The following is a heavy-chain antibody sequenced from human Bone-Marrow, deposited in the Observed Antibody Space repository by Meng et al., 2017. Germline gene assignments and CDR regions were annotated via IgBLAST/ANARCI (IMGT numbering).Heavy chain of an antibody. CDR2: IDPKNGDT. CDR3: ARDEDISAAGKLFGDY. Sequence: QGQLGQSGAEGKKPGASVKVSCKPSGYNFPDYSIHWVRQAPGQGLEWMGRIDPKNGDTHYAQKFQGRVTMPGDTSISTAYMDLSGLRSDDTAVYYCARDEDISAAGKLFGDYWGQGTLVTVSS. CDR1: GYNFPDYS. J-gene: IGHJ4*02. V-gene: IGHV1-2*06. D-gene: IGHD6-13*01.